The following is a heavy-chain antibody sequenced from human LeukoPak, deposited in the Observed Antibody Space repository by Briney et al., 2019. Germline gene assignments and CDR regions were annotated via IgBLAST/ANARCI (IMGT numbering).Heavy chain of an antibody. CDR1: GFTFSSYA. D-gene: IGHD6-13*01. CDR2: TSGSGGST. CDR3: AKDLARYSSSWWSSDY. Sequence: GGSLRLSCAASGFTFSSYAMSWVRQAPGKGLEWVSATSGSGGSTYYADSVKGRFTVSRDNSKNTLYLQMNSLRAEDTAVYYCAKDLARYSSSWWSSDYWGQGTLVTVSS. V-gene: IGHV3-23*01. J-gene: IGHJ4*02.